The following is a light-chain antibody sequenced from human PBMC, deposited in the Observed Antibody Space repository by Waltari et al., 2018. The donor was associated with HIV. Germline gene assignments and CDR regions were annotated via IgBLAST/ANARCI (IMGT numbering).Light chain of an antibody. CDR3: QQYGGSPARLT. CDR2: AAS. CDR1: QTVGSSY. Sequence: DIVFTQSPDTLSLSPGARATLSCRPSQTVGSSYTAWYQHKPGRAPRLLIHAASSRATGIPDRFRGSAFGTDCTLTISRLEPEDFAVYYGQQYGGSPARLTFGGGTKVEI. V-gene: IGKV3-20*01. J-gene: IGKJ4*01.